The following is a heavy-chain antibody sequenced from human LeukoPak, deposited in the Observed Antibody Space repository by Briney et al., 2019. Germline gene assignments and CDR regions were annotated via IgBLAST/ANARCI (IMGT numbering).Heavy chain of an antibody. D-gene: IGHD2-8*01. Sequence: SVKVSCKASGGTFSSDPITWVRQAPGQGLEWMGGTIPFLGATTYAQRFQGRISITTDESTTTAYMELSSLRSEDTAVYYCARDWEPYCTNGVCPFDYWGQGTLVTVSS. CDR2: TIPFLGAT. CDR1: GGTFSSDP. J-gene: IGHJ4*02. CDR3: ARDWEPYCTNGVCPFDY. V-gene: IGHV1-69*05.